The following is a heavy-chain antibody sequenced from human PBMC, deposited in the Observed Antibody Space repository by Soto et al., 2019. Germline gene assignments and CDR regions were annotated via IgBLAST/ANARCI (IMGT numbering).Heavy chain of an antibody. J-gene: IGHJ4*02. CDR3: TSGTNLAACCGY. D-gene: IGHD2-15*01. CDR2: MYYGGST. CDR1: GGSISSSSFY. Sequence: SETLSLTCTVSGGSISSSSFYWGWIRQPPGKGLEWIGSMYYGGSTYYNPSLKSRVAMPVDTSKNQFSLKLSSVTAADTAVYYCTSGTNLAACCGYWGQGSQIT. V-gene: IGHV4-39*01.